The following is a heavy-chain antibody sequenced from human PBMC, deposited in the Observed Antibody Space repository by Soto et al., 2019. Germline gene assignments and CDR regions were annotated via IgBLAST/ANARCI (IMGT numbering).Heavy chain of an antibody. V-gene: IGHV3-30*18. D-gene: IGHD6-19*01. CDR1: GFTFSSYG. J-gene: IGHJ5*02. CDR3: GKPPSDSSGWYGNWFDP. CDR2: ISYDGSNK. Sequence: QVQLVESGGGVVQPGRSLRLSCAASGFTFSSYGMHWVRQAPGKGLEWVAVISYDGSNKYFADSVKGRFTISRDNSKNLLFLQMNRLRAEETAVYYCGKPPSDSSGWYGNWFDPWGQGTLVTVS.